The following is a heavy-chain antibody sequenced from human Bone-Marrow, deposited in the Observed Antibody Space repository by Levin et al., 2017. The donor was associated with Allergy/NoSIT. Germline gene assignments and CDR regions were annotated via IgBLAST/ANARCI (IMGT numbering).Heavy chain of an antibody. CDR3: ARVPVGASHFDI. J-gene: IGHJ4*02. CDR1: GGSINSGGSY. V-gene: IGHV4-31*03. Sequence: PSETLSLTCSVSGGSINSGGSYWSWTRQHPEKGLEWIGYISYSGTSYYNPSLESRVIMSVDTSQKQFSLKLTSMTAADTAVYYCARVPVGASHFDIWVQGILVTVSS. CDR2: ISYSGTS. D-gene: IGHD1-26*01.